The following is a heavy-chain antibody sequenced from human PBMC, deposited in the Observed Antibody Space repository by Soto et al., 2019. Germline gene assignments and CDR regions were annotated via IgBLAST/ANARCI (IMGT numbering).Heavy chain of an antibody. D-gene: IGHD3-3*01. CDR2: IKHSGST. CDR3: ARGRARGYDFWSGYLEVPQFDY. V-gene: IGHV4-34*01. J-gene: IGHJ4*02. CDR1: GGSFSGYY. Sequence: SETLSLTCAVYGGSFSGYYWSWIRQPPGKGLEWIGEIKHSGSTNHNPSLKSRVTISVDTSKNQFSLKLSSVTAADTAVYYCARGRARGYDFWSGYLEVPQFDYWGQGTLVTSPQ.